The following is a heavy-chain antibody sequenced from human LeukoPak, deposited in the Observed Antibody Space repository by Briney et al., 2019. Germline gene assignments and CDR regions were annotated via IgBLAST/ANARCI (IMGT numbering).Heavy chain of an antibody. Sequence: GGSLRLSCAASGFPFSGSWMHWVRQRPGKGLVWVSRLNSDGTSTSYADSVKGRFTISRDNAKNTLYLQMNSLRAEDTAVYYCAGGNYYFSFWGQGTLVTVSS. CDR1: GFPFSGSW. V-gene: IGHV3-74*01. D-gene: IGHD1-7*01. CDR3: AGGNYYFSF. J-gene: IGHJ4*02. CDR2: LNSDGTST.